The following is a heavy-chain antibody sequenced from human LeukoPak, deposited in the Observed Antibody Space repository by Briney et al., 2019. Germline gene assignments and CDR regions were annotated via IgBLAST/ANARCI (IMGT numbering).Heavy chain of an antibody. D-gene: IGHD3-10*01. CDR1: GFTFSFYG. V-gene: IGHV3-33*01. CDR2: VWYDGSKK. J-gene: IGHJ1*01. CDR3: AGEEDLRELRGGREFFQY. Sequence: GRPLTLSCAASGFTFSFYGMHWVRQAPGKGLEWVAVVWYDGSKKYYADSVKGRFTISRDNSKNTVYLQRNSLRVEDTAVYYCAGEEDLRELRGGREFFQYWGQGTLVTVSS.